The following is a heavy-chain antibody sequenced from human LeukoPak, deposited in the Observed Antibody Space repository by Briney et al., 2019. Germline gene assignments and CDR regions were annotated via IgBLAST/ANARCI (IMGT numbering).Heavy chain of an antibody. V-gene: IGHV4-39*07. CDR2: IYYSGST. CDR3: ARATTAYYYFMDV. D-gene: IGHD4-17*01. J-gene: IGHJ6*03. Sequence: SETLSLTCTVSGGSISSSSYYWGLIRQPPGKGLQWIGGIYYSGSTYYNPSLKSRVTISVDTSKNQFSLKLSSVTVADTAVYYCARATTAYYYFMDVWGKGTTVTVSS. CDR1: GGSISSSSYY.